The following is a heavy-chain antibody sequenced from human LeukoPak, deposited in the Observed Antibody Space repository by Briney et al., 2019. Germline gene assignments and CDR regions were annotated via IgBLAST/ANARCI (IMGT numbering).Heavy chain of an antibody. D-gene: IGHD6-19*01. Sequence: GGSLRLSCAASGLTFSNCWMTWVRQAPGKGLEWVANIKKDGSGKYYGESAKGRFTISRDNAKNSSYLQMNSLRPEDTAIYYCAVEVAVPATGGDYWGQGTLVTVSS. J-gene: IGHJ4*02. CDR2: IKKDGSGK. CDR3: AVEVAVPATGGDY. CDR1: GLTFSNCW. V-gene: IGHV3-7*01.